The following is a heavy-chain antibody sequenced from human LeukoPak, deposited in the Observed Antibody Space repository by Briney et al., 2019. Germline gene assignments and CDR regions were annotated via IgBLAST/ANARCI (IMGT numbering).Heavy chain of an antibody. CDR2: IIPILGIA. CDR1: GGTFSSYA. V-gene: IGHV1-69*04. CDR3: ASSSIAARGAFDI. D-gene: IGHD6-6*01. J-gene: IGHJ3*02. Sequence: SVKVSCKASGGTFSSYAISWVRQAPGQGLEWMGRIIPILGIANYAQKFQGRVTITADKSTSTAYMELSSLRSEDTAVYYCASSSIAARGAFDIWGQGTMVTISS.